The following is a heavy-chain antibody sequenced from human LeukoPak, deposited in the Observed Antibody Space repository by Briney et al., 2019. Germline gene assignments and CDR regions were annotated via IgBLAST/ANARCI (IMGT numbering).Heavy chain of an antibody. D-gene: IGHD3-9*01. CDR3: AKDITDYYDILTGSLFDY. V-gene: IGHV3-9*01. CDR2: ISWNSGSI. CDR1: GFTFDDYA. Sequence: PGGSLRLSCAASGFTFDDYAMHWVRQAPGKGLEWVSGISWNSGSIGYADSVKGRFTISRDNAKNSLYLQMNSLRAEDTALYYCAKDITDYYDILTGSLFDYWGQGTLVTVSS. J-gene: IGHJ4*02.